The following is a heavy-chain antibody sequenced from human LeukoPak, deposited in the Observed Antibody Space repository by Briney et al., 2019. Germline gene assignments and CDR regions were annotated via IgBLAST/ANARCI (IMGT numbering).Heavy chain of an antibody. CDR1: GFTFSKYA. J-gene: IGHJ6*02. Sequence: PGGSLRLSCAASGFTFSKYAMTWVRQAPGKGLEWVSSISGSAGSTFYADSVKGRFTISRDNSKNTLYLQMYSLKPEDTALYYCAKYDFWSGYSYYYYAMDVWGQGTTVTVSS. CDR2: ISGSAGST. V-gene: IGHV3-23*01. D-gene: IGHD3-3*01. CDR3: AKYDFWSGYSYYYYAMDV.